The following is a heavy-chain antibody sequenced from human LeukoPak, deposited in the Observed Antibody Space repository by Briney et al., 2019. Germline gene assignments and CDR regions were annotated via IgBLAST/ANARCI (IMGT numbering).Heavy chain of an antibody. J-gene: IGHJ4*02. CDR1: GFNFNNYP. V-gene: IGHV3-30*09. CDR2: ISNDGRDK. D-gene: IGHD6-13*01. Sequence: GGSLRLSCAASGFNFNNYPLHWVRQAPGKGLEWVTVISNDGRDKHYADSVKGRFAISRDNSKNTMFLQMNSLGAEDTAVYYCARDRNIAAAVYYFDYWGQGTLVTVSS. CDR3: ARDRNIAAAVYYFDY.